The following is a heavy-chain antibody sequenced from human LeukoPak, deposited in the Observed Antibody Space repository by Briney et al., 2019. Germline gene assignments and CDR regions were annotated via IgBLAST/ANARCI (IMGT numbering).Heavy chain of an antibody. Sequence: GGPLRLSCAASGFTFSTYGMHWVRQAPGKGLEWVAVIWSDGSNKFYADSMKGRFTISRDNSKNTLFLQMNSLRAEDTALYSCARDRGGSKYFDSWGQGTLVTVSS. D-gene: IGHD3-10*01. CDR2: IWSDGSNK. J-gene: IGHJ4*02. CDR3: ARDRGGSKYFDS. CDR1: GFTFSTYG. V-gene: IGHV3-33*01.